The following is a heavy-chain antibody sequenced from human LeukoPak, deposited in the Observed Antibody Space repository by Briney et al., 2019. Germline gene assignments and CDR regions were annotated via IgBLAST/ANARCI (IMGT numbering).Heavy chain of an antibody. CDR2: ISGGGGST. D-gene: IGHD3-3*01. CDR1: GFTFSSYA. V-gene: IGHV3-23*01. CDR3: AKESLRWLEYYMDV. J-gene: IGHJ6*03. Sequence: GGSLRLSCAASGFTFSSYAMSWVRQAPGKGLEWVSAISGGGGSTYYADSVKGRFTIFRDNSKNTLYLQMNSLRAEDTAVYYCAKESLRWLEYYMDVWGKGTTVTVSS.